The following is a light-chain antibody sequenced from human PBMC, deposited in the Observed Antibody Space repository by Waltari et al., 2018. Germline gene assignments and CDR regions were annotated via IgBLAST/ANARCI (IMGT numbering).Light chain of an antibody. CDR2: GAS. CDR3: QQYGSSIMYT. Sequence: VFTQSPDTLSLSPGERATFSCRTSQSITKKYLAWYQQKPGPAPRLLIYGASSRAAGVPDRFSGSGSGTDFTLTISRLEPDDFAVYYCQQYGSSIMYTFGQGTKLEIK. V-gene: IGKV3-20*01. J-gene: IGKJ2*01. CDR1: QSITKKY.